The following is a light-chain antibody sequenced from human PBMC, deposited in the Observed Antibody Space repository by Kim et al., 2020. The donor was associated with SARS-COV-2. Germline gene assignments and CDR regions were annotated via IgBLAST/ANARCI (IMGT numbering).Light chain of an antibody. V-gene: IGLV1-44*01. J-gene: IGLJ1*01. CDR1: SSNIGINT. Sequence: QSVLTQPPSASGTPGQMVTMSCSGSSSNIGINTVNWYQQLPGTAPKLLIHTNNQRPSGVPDRFSGSKSGTSASLAISGLQSEDEGDYYCAAWDDSLNGYVFGTGTKVTVL. CDR2: TNN. CDR3: AAWDDSLNGYV.